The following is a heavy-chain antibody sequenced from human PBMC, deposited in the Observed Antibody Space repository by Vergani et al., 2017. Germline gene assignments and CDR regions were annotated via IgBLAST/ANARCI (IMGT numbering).Heavy chain of an antibody. CDR1: VGTFSNFA. V-gene: IGHV1-69*13. Sequence: QLQLVQSGAEVKKPGSSVKVSCKASVGTFSNFALSWARQAPGQGLEWMGRIFPISGKANYAQKLQGRVTITADESTTTAYMELSSLRSEDTAVYYCATPYSSSWAPESIYYYYGMDVWGQGTTVTVSS. CDR2: IFPISGKA. D-gene: IGHD6-13*01. CDR3: ATPYSSSWAPESIYYYYGMDV. J-gene: IGHJ6*02.